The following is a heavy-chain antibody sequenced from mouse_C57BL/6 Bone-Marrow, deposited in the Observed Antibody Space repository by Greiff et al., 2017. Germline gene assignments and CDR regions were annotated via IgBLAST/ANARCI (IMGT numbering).Heavy chain of an antibody. CDR2: IYPGSGST. D-gene: IGHD2-2*01. CDR3: ARGWLPFDY. Sequence: VQLQQSGAELVKPGASVKMSCKASGYTFTSYWITWVKQRPGQGLEWIGDIYPGSGSTNYNEKFKCKATLTVDTSSSTAYMPLSSLTSEDSAVYYCARGWLPFDYWGQGTTLTVSA. CDR1: GYTFTSYW. V-gene: IGHV1-55*01. J-gene: IGHJ2*01.